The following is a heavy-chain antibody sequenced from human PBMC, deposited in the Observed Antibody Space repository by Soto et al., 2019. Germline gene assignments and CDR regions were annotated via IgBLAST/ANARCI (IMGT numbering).Heavy chain of an antibody. CDR1: GFSFSDYY. Sequence: GGSLRLSCAASGFSFSDYYMTCIRQAPGQGLEWVSYISSRSGTIFYADSVKGRFTLSRDNSKNSMYLQMNSLRAEDTAVYYCAREVDRALVGSPHYFDYWGQGTLVTVSS. CDR3: AREVDRALVGSPHYFDY. J-gene: IGHJ4*01. D-gene: IGHD5-18*01. CDR2: ISSRSGTI. V-gene: IGHV3-11*01.